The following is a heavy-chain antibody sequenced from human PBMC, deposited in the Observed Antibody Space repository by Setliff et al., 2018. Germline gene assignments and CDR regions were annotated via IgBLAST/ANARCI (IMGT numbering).Heavy chain of an antibody. J-gene: IGHJ6*03. CDR1: GASISSHA. CDR3: ARLIGYSYGYYYHYVDV. Sequence: SETLSLTCNVSGASISSHAWSWIRQPPGKRLEYIGYLYTSGSTNYNPSLKSRVTMSVDTSKNQLSLKLTFVTAADTAIYYCARLIGYSYGYYYHYVDVWGKGTTVTV. CDR2: LYTSGST. V-gene: IGHV4-4*08. D-gene: IGHD5-18*01.